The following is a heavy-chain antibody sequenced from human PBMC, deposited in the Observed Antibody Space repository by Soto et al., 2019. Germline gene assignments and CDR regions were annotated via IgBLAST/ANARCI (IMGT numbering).Heavy chain of an antibody. D-gene: IGHD6-13*01. V-gene: IGHV5-51*01. CDR1: GYTFTNYW. CDR3: VRHSGKIDSSVGPRSFDY. CDR2: IYPRDSDT. Sequence: PAESLKISCDASGYTFTNYWIGWVRQMPWTGLEWMGIIYPRDSDTRYSPSFQDQVTMSVDKSIGTAYLQWSSLKASDTAMYYCVRHSGKIDSSVGPRSFDYWGQGTLVTVS. J-gene: IGHJ4*02.